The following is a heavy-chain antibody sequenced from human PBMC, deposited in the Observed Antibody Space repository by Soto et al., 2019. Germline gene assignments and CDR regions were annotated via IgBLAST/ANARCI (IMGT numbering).Heavy chain of an antibody. V-gene: IGHV1-24*01. CDR2: FDPEDGET. D-gene: IGHD3-22*01. CDR1: GYTLTELS. Sequence: ASVKVSCKVSGYTLTELSMHWVRQAPGKGLEWMGGFDPEDGETIYAQKFQGRVTMTEDTSTDTAYMELSSLRSEDTAVYYCATVTLNYYASSGYYRDFDYWGQGTLVTVSS. CDR3: ATVTLNYYASSGYYRDFDY. J-gene: IGHJ4*02.